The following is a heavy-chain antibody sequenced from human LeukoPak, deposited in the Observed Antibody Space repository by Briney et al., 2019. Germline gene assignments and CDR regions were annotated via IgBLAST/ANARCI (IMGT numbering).Heavy chain of an antibody. D-gene: IGHD1-26*01. CDR1: GFTFSSYA. J-gene: IGHJ4*02. CDR3: ARVSGSYDY. V-gene: IGHV3-48*01. Sequence: GGSLRLSCAASGFTFSSYAMSWIRQAPGKGLEWVSYISSSGSTIYYADSVKGRFTISRDNSKNTLYLQMGSLRAEDMAVYYCARVSGSYDYWGQGTLVTVSS. CDR2: ISSSGSTI.